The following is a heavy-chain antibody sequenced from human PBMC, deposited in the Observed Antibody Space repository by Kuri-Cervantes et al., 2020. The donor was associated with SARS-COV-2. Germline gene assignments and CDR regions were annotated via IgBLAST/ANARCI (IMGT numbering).Heavy chain of an antibody. CDR1: GFTIGSYW. CDR2: IKSKTDGGTT. Sequence: GGSLRLSCAASGFTIGSYWMTWVRQAPGKGLEWVGRIKSKTDGGTTDYAAPVKGRFTISRDDSKNTLYLQMNSLKTEDTAVYYCTTDLPRFWASPEDEDYWGQGTLVTVSS. V-gene: IGHV3-15*01. D-gene: IGHD3-3*01. CDR3: TTDLPRFWASPEDEDY. J-gene: IGHJ4*02.